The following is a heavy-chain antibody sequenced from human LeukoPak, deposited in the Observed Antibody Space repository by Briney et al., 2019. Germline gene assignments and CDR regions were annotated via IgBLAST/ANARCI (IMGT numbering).Heavy chain of an antibody. Sequence: PGGSLRLSCAASGFTFDDYGMSWVRQAPGKGLEWVSGINWNSGSIGYADSVKGRFTISRDNAKNSLYLQMNSLRAEDTALYYCAKVSGDWRGYYFDYWGQGTLVTVSS. V-gene: IGHV3-20*04. CDR1: GFTFDDYG. CDR3: AKVSGDWRGYYFDY. CDR2: INWNSGSI. D-gene: IGHD2-21*02. J-gene: IGHJ4*02.